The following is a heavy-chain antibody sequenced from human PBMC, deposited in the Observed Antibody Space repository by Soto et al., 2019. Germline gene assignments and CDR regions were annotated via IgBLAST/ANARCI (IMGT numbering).Heavy chain of an antibody. CDR3: AKDRDYPRDYFHY. J-gene: IGHJ4*02. Sequence: TGGSLRLSCAASGFTLGRYGMSWVRQAPGKGLEWVSAVSPNGQGIYYADSVRGRFTISRDFSKNTVFLHMDSLRAEDTAVYYCAKDRDYPRDYFHYWGQGTLDTVSS. CDR2: VSPNGQGI. D-gene: IGHD3-10*01. V-gene: IGHV3-23*01. CDR1: GFTLGRYG.